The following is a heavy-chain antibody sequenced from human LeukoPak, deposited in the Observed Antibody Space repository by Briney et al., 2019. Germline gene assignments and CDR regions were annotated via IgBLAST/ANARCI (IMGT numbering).Heavy chain of an antibody. CDR3: ARTPINMLVLGTYFDY. CDR2: ISGSSSTI. D-gene: IGHD3-22*01. CDR1: GFTFSSYS. Sequence: GGSLRLSCAASGFTFSSYSMNWVRQAPGKGLEWGSYISGSSSTIYYADSVKGRFTISRDNGKNTLYLQMNSLRAEDTAVYYCARTPINMLVLGTYFDYWGQGTLVTVSS. V-gene: IGHV3-48*01. J-gene: IGHJ4*02.